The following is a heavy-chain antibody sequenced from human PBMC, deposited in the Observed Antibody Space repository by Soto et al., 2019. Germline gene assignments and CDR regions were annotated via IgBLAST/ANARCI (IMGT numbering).Heavy chain of an antibody. D-gene: IGHD2-2*02. CDR3: AVVVVPAAIFSYYYGMDV. V-gene: IGHV4-4*02. J-gene: IGHJ6*02. Sequence: PSETLSLTCAVSGGSISSSNWWSWVRQPPGKGLEWIGEIYHSGSTNYNPSLKSRVTISVDKSKNQFSLKLSSVTAADTAVYYCAVVVVPAAIFSYYYGMDVWGQGTTVTVSS. CDR2: IYHSGST. CDR1: GGSISSSNW.